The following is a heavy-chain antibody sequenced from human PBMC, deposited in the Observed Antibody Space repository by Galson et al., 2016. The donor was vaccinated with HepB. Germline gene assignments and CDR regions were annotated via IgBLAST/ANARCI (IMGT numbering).Heavy chain of an antibody. CDR1: GFVFRAYA. J-gene: IGHJ4*02. CDR3: TKGYGGNPADY. V-gene: IGHV3-23*01. D-gene: IGHD4-23*01. CDR2: ITESGGGT. Sequence: SLRLSCAASGFVFRAYAVNWVRQAPGKGLEWVSTITESGGGTHYADSVKGRFIISRDNPKNTLYLHMNSLRAEDTAVYYCTKGYGGNPADYWGQGTLVTVSS.